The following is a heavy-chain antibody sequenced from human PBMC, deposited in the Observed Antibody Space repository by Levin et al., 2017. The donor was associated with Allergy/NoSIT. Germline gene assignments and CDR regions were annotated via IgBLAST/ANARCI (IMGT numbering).Heavy chain of an antibody. D-gene: IGHD3-10*01. J-gene: IGHJ4*02. CDR3: ARALSGSYLDY. V-gene: IGHV3-30-3*01. CDR1: GFSFSDYP. CDR2: TSYDGSNK. Sequence: GGSLRLSCAASGFSFSDYPMTWVRQGQGKGLEWVAATSYDGSNKNYADSVKGRFTISRDNSKNTLYLQMNSLRPEDTAVYYCARALSGSYLDYWGQGTLVTVSS.